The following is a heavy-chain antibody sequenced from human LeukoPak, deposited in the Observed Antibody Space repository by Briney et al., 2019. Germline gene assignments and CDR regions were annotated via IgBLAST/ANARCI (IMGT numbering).Heavy chain of an antibody. D-gene: IGHD3-22*01. CDR3: ARDSYDSSGYYYAGSPYDAFDI. CDR2: IWYGGSNK. V-gene: IGHV3-33*08. J-gene: IGHJ3*02. CDR1: GFTFSSYG. Sequence: PRGSLRLSCAASGFTFSSYGMHWVRQAPGKGLEWVAVIWYGGSNKYYADSVKGRFTISRDNSKNTLYLQMNSLRAEDTAVYYCARDSYDSSGYYYAGSPYDAFDIWGQGTMVTVSS.